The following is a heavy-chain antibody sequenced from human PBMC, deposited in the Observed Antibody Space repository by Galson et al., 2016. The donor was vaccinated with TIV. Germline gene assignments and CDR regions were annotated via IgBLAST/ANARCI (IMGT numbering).Heavy chain of an antibody. Sequence: SVKVSCKASGGIFSTYAITWVRQAPGQGLEWMGRLISMFGTPNYAQKFQGRVTITADESRSTAYMELSSLRSEDTAVYYCARWSSSSYNDLISFAFDIWGQGTTVTVSS. V-gene: IGHV1-69*13. CDR3: ARWSSSSYNDLISFAFDI. J-gene: IGHJ3*02. CDR2: LISMFGTP. CDR1: GGIFSTYA. D-gene: IGHD3-22*01.